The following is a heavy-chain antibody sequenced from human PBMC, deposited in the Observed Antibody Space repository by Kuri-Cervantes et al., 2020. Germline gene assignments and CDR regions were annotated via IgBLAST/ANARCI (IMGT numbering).Heavy chain of an antibody. D-gene: IGHD6-13*01. V-gene: IGHV3-30*02. CDR3: AKDPAAAPDYYYYYYMDV. CDR2: IRYDGSNK. Sequence: GESLKISCAASGFTFSSYGMHWVRQAPGKGLEWVAFIRYDGSNKYYADSVKGRFTISRDNSKNTLYLQMNSLRAEDTAVYYCAKDPAAAPDYYYYYYMDVWGKGTTVTVSS. CDR1: GFTFSSYG. J-gene: IGHJ6*03.